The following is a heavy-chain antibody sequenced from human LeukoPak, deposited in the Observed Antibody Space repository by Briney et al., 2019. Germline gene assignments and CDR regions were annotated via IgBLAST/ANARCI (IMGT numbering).Heavy chain of an antibody. Sequence: PGGSLRLSCTASGFAFGDFAMSWVRQAPGKGLEWVAFIRSKSYSGTTEHAASVKGRFTISRDESKSIAYLQMNSLNTDDTAVYYCTRVIRLSGGRYYFDYWGQGTLVTVSS. V-gene: IGHV3-49*04. CDR3: TRVIRLSGGRYYFDY. D-gene: IGHD3-9*01. J-gene: IGHJ4*02. CDR1: GFAFGDFA. CDR2: IRSKSYSGTT.